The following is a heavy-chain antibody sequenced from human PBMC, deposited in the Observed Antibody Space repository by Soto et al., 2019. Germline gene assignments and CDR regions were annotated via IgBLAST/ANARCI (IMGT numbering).Heavy chain of an antibody. CDR3: ARKDKSGYFNWFDP. V-gene: IGHV5-51*01. D-gene: IGHD3-22*01. CDR2: IFPSDSDT. Sequence: GESLKISCRTSGYKFTSSWIAWVRQKPGKGLEWMGIIFPSDSDTRYSPSFQGQVTISADRSTSTVFLQWASLKASDTAVYFCARKDKSGYFNWFDPWGQGTMVTVS. CDR1: GYKFTSSW. J-gene: IGHJ5*02.